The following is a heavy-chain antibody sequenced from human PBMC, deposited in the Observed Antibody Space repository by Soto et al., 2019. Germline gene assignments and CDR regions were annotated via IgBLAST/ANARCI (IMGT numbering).Heavy chain of an antibody. Sequence: QVQLVQSGAEVKRPGSSVKVSCKASGDTFNFYSINWVRQAPGLGLEWMGRVNPIVSMSNYAQKFQGRVTXTXXXXXXXXXXXXXXXXXXXXXXYYCAXXXXXGYRAFDYWGQGALVTVSS. D-gene: IGHD3-10*01. CDR2: VNPIVSMS. CDR3: AXXXXXGYRAFDY. J-gene: IGHJ4*02. CDR1: GDTFNFYS. V-gene: IGHV1-69*02.